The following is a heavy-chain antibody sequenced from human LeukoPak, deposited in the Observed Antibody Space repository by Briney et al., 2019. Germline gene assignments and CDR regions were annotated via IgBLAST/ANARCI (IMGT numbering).Heavy chain of an antibody. CDR1: GFTFSSYG. J-gene: IGHJ3*02. CDR3: ARPAYSSFRDDAFDI. Sequence: GGSLRLSCAASGFTFSSYGMPWVRQAPGKGLEWVAVIWYDGSNKYYADSVKGRFTISRDNSKNTLYLQMNSLRAEDTAVYYCARPAYSSFRDDAFDIWGQGTMVTVSS. D-gene: IGHD6-6*01. V-gene: IGHV3-33*01. CDR2: IWYDGSNK.